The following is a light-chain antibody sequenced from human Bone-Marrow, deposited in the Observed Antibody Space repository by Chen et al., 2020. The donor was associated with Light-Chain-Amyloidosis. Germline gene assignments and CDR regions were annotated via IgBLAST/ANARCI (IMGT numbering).Light chain of an antibody. CDR2: EVT. CDR3: SSYTITNTLV. J-gene: IGLJ1*01. Sequence: QSALTQPASASGSPGQSLTNSCTGTSSDGGGDNHVSWYQQHPDNAPKLMIYEVTNRPSWVPDRFSGSKSDNTASLTISGLQTEDEADYFCSSYTITNTLVFGSGTRVTVL. CDR1: SSDGGGDNH. V-gene: IGLV2-14*01.